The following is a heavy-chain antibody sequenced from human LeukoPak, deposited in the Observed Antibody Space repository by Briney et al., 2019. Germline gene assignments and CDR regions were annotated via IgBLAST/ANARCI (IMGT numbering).Heavy chain of an antibody. Sequence: SETLSLTCAVYGGSFSGYYWSWIRQPPGKGLEWIGEINHSGSTNYDPSLKSRVTISVDTSKNQFSLKLSSVTAADTAVYYCAGHHPRNTVDFWGQGTLVTVSS. CDR2: INHSGST. D-gene: IGHD2-8*02. CDR1: GGSFSGYY. V-gene: IGHV4-34*01. CDR3: AGHHPRNTVDF. J-gene: IGHJ4*02.